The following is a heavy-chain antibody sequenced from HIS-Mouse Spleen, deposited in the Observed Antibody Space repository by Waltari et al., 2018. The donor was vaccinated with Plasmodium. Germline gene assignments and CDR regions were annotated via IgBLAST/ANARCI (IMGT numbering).Heavy chain of an antibody. J-gene: IGHJ3*02. D-gene: IGHD6-13*01. CDR1: GFTFSRYW. CDR3: ARSIAAAGTGDAFDI. Sequence: EVQLVESGGGLVQPGGSLRLSCAASGFTFSRYWLHWVRQAPGKGPVWGSRINSDGSSTSYADSVKGQFTISRDNAKNTLYLQMNSLRAEDTAVYYCARSIAAAGTGDAFDIWGQGTMVTVSS. CDR2: INSDGSST. V-gene: IGHV3-74*01.